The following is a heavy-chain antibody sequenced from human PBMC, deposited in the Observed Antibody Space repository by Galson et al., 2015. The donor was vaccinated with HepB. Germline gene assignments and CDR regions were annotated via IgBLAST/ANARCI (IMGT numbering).Heavy chain of an antibody. Sequence: QSGAEVKESGKSLKISCKGFGYTFTKYWIGWVRQMPGSGLEWMGIIYPGDSDTRYSPSFQGQVTLSAAKVTHTPYLQWSSLKASDTAIYYYARTLGAKGGWGYWGQGTLVTVSS. CDR2: IYPGDSDT. V-gene: IGHV5-51*03. CDR1: GYTFTKYW. J-gene: IGHJ4*02. CDR3: ARTLGAKGGWGY. D-gene: IGHD5-12*01.